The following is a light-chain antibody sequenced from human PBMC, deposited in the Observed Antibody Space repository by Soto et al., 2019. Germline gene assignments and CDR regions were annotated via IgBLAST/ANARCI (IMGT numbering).Light chain of an antibody. V-gene: IGLV3-21*01. J-gene: IGLJ2*01. CDR1: NIGSKS. CDR3: QVWPPV. CDR2: YDS. Sequence: SYELTQPPSVSVAPGKTARITCGGNNIGSKSVHWYQQKPGQAPVLVIYYDSDRPSGIPERFSGSNSGNTATLTISRVEAGDEADYYCQVWPPVFGGGTKLTVL.